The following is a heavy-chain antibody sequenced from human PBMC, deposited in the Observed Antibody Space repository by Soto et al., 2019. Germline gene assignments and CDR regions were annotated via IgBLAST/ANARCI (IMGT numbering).Heavy chain of an antibody. V-gene: IGHV4-30-4*01. CDR2: IYYSGST. D-gene: IGHD5-18*01. CDR1: GGSISSGDYY. J-gene: IGHJ4*02. Sequence: QVQLQESGPGLVKPSQTLSLTCTVSGGSISSGDYYWSWIRQPPGKGLEWVGYIYYSGSTYYNPSLKSRVTISVVTSKNQFSLKLSSVTAADTAVYYCARGWDTAMVKFDYWGQGTLVTVSS. CDR3: ARGWDTAMVKFDY.